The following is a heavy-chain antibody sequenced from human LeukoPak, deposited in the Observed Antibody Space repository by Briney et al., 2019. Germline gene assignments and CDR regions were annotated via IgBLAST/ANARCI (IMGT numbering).Heavy chain of an antibody. CDR2: IYYSGST. CDR3: AREEVVIGNDY. D-gene: IGHD2-21*01. V-gene: IGHV4-59*12. J-gene: IGHJ4*02. CDR1: GGSISSYY. Sequence: PSETLSLTCTVSGGSISSYYWSWIRQPPGKGLEWIGYIYYSGSTYYNPSLKSRVTISVDTSKNQFSLKLSSVTAADTAVYYCAREEVVIGNDYWGQGTLVTVSS.